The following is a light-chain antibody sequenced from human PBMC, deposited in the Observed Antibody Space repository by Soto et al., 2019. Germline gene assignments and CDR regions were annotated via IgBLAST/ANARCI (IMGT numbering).Light chain of an antibody. Sequence: QSALTQPASVSGSPGQSITISCTGTSSDVGSYNYVSWYQRHPGKAPKLMIYEGSNRPSGVSSRFSGSKSGNTASLTISGLQAEDEGDYYCQSYDSTLSARYVFGTGTKVTVL. CDR1: SSDVGSYNY. V-gene: IGLV2-14*01. CDR2: EGS. J-gene: IGLJ1*01. CDR3: QSYDSTLSARYV.